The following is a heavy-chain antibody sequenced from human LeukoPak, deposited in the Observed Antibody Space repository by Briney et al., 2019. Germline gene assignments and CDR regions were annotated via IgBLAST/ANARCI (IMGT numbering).Heavy chain of an antibody. D-gene: IGHD3-3*01. CDR2: ISGSGSTI. J-gene: IGHJ4*02. Sequence: RGSLRLSCAAPGFTFSSYEMNWVRQAPGKGVEWVSHISGSGSTIHYVDSVKGRFTISRDNAKSSLYLQMNSLRAEITAVYYCARLWSGYSYYFDCGGEGRLVT. V-gene: IGHV3-48*03. CDR3: ARLWSGYSYYFDC. CDR1: GFTFSSYE.